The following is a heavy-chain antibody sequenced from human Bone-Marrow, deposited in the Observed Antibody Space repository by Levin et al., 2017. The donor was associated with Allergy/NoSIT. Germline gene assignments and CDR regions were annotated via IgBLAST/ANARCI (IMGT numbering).Heavy chain of an antibody. D-gene: IGHD3-16*01. CDR1: GGTFKTFA. CDR2: IIPIFGTP. V-gene: IGHV1-69*06. Sequence: SVKVSCKPSGGTFKTFAISWVRQAPGQGLEWMGGIIPIFGTPTYGQSFQGRVQITADTSTGTAYMELNSLTSEDTAVYYCACRVDSPSWGPIPYWGQGTLVTVSS. J-gene: IGHJ4*02. CDR3: ACRVDSPSWGPIPY.